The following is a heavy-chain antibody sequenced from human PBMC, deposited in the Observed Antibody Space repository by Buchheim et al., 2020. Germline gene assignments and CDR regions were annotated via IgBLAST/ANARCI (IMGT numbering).Heavy chain of an antibody. CDR3: AARSDY. CDR2: ISGSGGSQ. V-gene: IGHV3-23*01. Sequence: EVQLLESGGGLVQPGGSLRLSCAASGFTFSNYAMRWVRQAPGKGLEWVSEISGSGGSQYYADSVKGRFTLSRHNSKKTPHLQMSSLRAEDTAIYYCAARSDYWGQGTL. J-gene: IGHJ4*02. CDR1: GFTFSNYA.